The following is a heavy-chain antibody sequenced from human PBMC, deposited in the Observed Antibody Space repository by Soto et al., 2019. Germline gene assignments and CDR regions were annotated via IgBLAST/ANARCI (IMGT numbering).Heavy chain of an antibody. CDR2: IYPGDSDT. Sequence: GESLKISCKGTGYRFTSNWIAWVRQMPGKGLEWMGIIYPGDSDTRYSPSFQGQVTISVDKSISTAFLQCSSLKASDTAMYYCARLYPPTVTTYAFDIWGQGTMVTVSS. D-gene: IGHD4-17*01. V-gene: IGHV5-51*01. J-gene: IGHJ3*02. CDR1: GYRFTSNW. CDR3: ARLYPPTVTTYAFDI.